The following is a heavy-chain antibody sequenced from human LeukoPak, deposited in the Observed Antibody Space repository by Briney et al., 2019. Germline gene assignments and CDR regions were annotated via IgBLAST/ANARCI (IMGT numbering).Heavy chain of an antibody. D-gene: IGHD3-3*01. CDR1: GFTFSNAW. Sequence: GGSLRLSCAASGFTFSNAWMSRVRQAPGKGLEWVGRIKSKTDGGTTDYAAPVKGRFTISRDDSKNTLYLQMNSLKTEDTAVYYCTTHGNLITIFDYWGQGTLVTVSS. CDR2: IKSKTDGGTT. V-gene: IGHV3-15*01. J-gene: IGHJ4*02. CDR3: TTHGNLITIFDY.